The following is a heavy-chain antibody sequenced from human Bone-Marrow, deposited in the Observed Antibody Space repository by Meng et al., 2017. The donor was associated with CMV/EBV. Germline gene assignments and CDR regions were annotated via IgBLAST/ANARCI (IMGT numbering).Heavy chain of an antibody. Sequence: TFSSYAISWVRQAPGQGLEWMGGILPIFGTANYAQKFQGRVTITADKSTSTAYMELSSLRSEDTAVYYCAGEYCSSTSCYTLNWFDPWGQGTLVTVSS. CDR3: AGEYCSSTSCYTLNWFDP. CDR2: ILPIFGTA. CDR1: TFSSYA. V-gene: IGHV1-69*06. J-gene: IGHJ5*02. D-gene: IGHD2-2*02.